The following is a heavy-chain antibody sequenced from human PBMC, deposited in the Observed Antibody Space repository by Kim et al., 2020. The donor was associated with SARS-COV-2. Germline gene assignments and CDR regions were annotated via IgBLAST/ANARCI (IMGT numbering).Heavy chain of an antibody. Sequence: SETLSLTCAVYGGSFSGYYWSWIRQPPGKGLEWIGEINHSGSTNYNPSLKSRVTISVDTSKNQFSLKLSSVTAADTAVYYCARGPTGYCSSTSCSSPFDYWGQGTLVTVSS. V-gene: IGHV4-34*01. CDR1: GGSFSGYY. CDR2: INHSGST. CDR3: ARGPTGYCSSTSCSSPFDY. D-gene: IGHD2-2*01. J-gene: IGHJ4*02.